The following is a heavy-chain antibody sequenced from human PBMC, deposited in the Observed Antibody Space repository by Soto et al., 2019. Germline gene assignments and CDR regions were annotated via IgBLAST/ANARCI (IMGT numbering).Heavy chain of an antibody. CDR2: ISAYNGNT. CDR1: GYTFTSHG. CDR3: ARDQARSSIAAAVFYYYYGMDV. Sequence: GASVKVSCKASGYTFTSHGISWLRQAPGQGLEWMGWISAYNGNTNYVQKLQGRVTMTTDTSTSTAYMELRSLRSDDTAVYYCARDQARSSIAAAVFYYYYGMDVWGQGTTVTVSS. D-gene: IGHD6-13*01. V-gene: IGHV1-18*04. J-gene: IGHJ6*02.